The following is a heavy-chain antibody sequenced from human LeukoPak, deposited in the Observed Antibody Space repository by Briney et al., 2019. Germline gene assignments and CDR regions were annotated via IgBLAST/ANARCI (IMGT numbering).Heavy chain of an antibody. CDR3: ARVFITMIVVVITTLDY. J-gene: IGHJ4*02. V-gene: IGHV3-13*03. CDR2: IGTAGDT. Sequence: GGSLRLSCAACGFTFSSYDMHWVRQATGKGLEWVSAIGTAGDTYYPGSVKGQFTISRENAKYSLYLQMNSLRAGDTAAYYCARVFITMIVVVITTLDYWGQGTLVTVSS. CDR1: GFTFSSYD. D-gene: IGHD3-22*01.